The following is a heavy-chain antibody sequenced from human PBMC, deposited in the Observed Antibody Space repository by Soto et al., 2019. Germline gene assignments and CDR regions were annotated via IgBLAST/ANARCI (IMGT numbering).Heavy chain of an antibody. D-gene: IGHD2-2*02. CDR2: IYYSGST. Sequence: QVQLQESGPGLVKPSQTLSLTCTVSGGSISSGGYYWSWIRQHPGKGLEWIGYIYYSGSTYYNPSLKSRVTISVDTSKNQFSLKLSSVTAADTAVYYCARDRCSSTSCYTGGNWFDPWGQGTLVTVSS. V-gene: IGHV4-31*03. CDR3: ARDRCSSTSCYTGGNWFDP. CDR1: GGSISSGGYY. J-gene: IGHJ5*02.